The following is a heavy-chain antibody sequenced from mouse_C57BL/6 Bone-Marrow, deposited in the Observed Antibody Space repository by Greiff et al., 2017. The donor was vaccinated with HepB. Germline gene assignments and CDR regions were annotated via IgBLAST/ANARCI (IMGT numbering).Heavy chain of an antibody. CDR1: GYTFTSYG. CDR3: ALLLRAWFAY. Sequence: VKLQESGAELARPGASVKLSCKASGYTFTSYGISWVKQRTGQGLEWIGEIYPRSGNTYYNEKFKGKATLTADKSSSTAYMELRSLTSEDSAVYFCALLLRAWFAYWGQGTLVTVSA. V-gene: IGHV1-81*01. CDR2: IYPRSGNT. J-gene: IGHJ3*01. D-gene: IGHD1-1*01.